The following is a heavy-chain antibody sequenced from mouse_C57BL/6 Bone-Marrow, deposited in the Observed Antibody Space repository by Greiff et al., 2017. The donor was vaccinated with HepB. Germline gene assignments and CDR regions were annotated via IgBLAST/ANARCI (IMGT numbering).Heavy chain of an antibody. Sequence: VQLQQPGAELVMPGASVKLSCKASGYTFTSYWMHWVKQRPGQGLEWIGELDPSDSYTNYNQKFKGKSTLTVDKSSSTAYMQLSSLTSEDSAVYDCVYGSSYAMDYWGQGTSVTVSS. CDR2: LDPSDSYT. J-gene: IGHJ4*01. V-gene: IGHV1-69*01. CDR3: VYGSSYAMDY. D-gene: IGHD1-1*01. CDR1: GYTFTSYW.